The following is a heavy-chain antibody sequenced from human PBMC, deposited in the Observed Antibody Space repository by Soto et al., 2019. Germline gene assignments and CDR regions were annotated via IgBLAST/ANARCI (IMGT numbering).Heavy chain of an antibody. V-gene: IGHV2-70*01. D-gene: IGHD4-17*01. CDR1: GFSLTTSGMC. Sequence: SGPTLVNPTQTLTLTCTFSGFSLTTSGMCVSWIRQPPGKALEWLALIDWDDDKYYSTSLKTRLTISKDTSKNQVVLTMTDMDPVDTATYYCARAGLDYDYDDLVFDYWGQGILVTVSS. J-gene: IGHJ4*02. CDR2: IDWDDDK. CDR3: ARAGLDYDYDDLVFDY.